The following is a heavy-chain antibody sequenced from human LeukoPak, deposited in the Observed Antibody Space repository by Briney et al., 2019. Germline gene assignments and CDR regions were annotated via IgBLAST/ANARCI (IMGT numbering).Heavy chain of an antibody. V-gene: IGHV5-51*01. D-gene: IGHD6-6*01. J-gene: IGHJ6*02. CDR3: ARPSQSIAAHYYYGMDV. CDR1: GYTFTNHW. CDR2: IYPGDSDT. Sequence: GESLKISCKGSGYTFTNHWISWVRQMPGKGLEWMGIIYPGDSDTRYSPSFQGQVTISADKSISTAYLQWSSLKASDTAMYYCARPSQSIAAHYYYGMDVWGQGTTVTVSS.